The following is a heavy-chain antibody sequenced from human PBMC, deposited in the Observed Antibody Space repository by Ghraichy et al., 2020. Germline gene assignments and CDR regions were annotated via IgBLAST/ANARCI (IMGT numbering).Heavy chain of an antibody. CDR1: GFTFSSYS. V-gene: IGHV3-48*01. CDR3: ARDGVVAAAGTPSLFDP. D-gene: IGHD6-13*01. CDR2: ISSSSSTI. Sequence: GGSLRLSCAASGFTFSSYSMNWVRQAPGKGLEWVSYISSSSSTIYYADSVKGRFTISRDNAKNSLYLQMNSLRAEDTAVYYCARDGVVAAAGTPSLFDPWGQGTLVTVSS. J-gene: IGHJ5*02.